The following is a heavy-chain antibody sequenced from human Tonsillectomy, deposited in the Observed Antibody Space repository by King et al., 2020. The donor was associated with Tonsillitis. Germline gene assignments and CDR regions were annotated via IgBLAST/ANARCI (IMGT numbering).Heavy chain of an antibody. CDR1: GGSISSYY. D-gene: IGHD1-1*01. Sequence: VQLQESGPGLVKPSETLSLTCTVSGGSISSYYWSWIRQPPGKGLEWIGHIYYIGITNYNPSLKIRVTMSVDTSKSQCSLKLSSVTAADPAVYYCAREISLADAFDIWGQGTMVTVSS. J-gene: IGHJ3*02. V-gene: IGHV4-59*01. CDR2: IYYIGIT. CDR3: AREISLADAFDI.